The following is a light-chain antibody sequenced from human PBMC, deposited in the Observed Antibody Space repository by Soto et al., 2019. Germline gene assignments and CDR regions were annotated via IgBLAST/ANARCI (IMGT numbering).Light chain of an antibody. CDR2: GAS. V-gene: IGKV3-15*01. Sequence: EIVMTQSPATLSVSPAERIPLSCRASRSFRSNLAWYKQKLGQAPRLLIYGASTRATVIPARFSGSGSGTEFTLTISSLQSEDFAVYFCQQYNNWPLAFGQGTRLEI. CDR1: RSFRSN. J-gene: IGKJ5*01. CDR3: QQYNNWPLA.